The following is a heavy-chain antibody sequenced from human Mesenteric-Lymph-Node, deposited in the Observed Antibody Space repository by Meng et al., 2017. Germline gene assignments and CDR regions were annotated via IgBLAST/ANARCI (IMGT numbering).Heavy chain of an antibody. CDR3: ARDPPNRGYSSGWYCDH. CDR2: IHPSGGTT. CDR1: GYTFINFH. D-gene: IGHD6-19*01. J-gene: IGHJ4*01. Sequence: ASVKVSCKASGYTFINFHMHWVRQAPGQGLEWMGVIHPSGGTTSYTQKLQGRVTMTRDTSTSTIYMELSSLSYEDTAVYYCARDPPNRGYSSGWYCDHWGQGTLVTVSS. V-gene: IGHV1-46*01.